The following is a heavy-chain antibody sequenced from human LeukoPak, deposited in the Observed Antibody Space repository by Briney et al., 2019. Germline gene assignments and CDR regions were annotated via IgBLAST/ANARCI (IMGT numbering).Heavy chain of an antibody. CDR3: VRGDRYFFDF. D-gene: IGHD1-14*01. J-gene: IGHJ4*02. V-gene: IGHV3-48*03. Sequence: PGGSLRLSCAASGFTFSSYEMNWVRQAPGRGLEWVSYIGNTGRTIYYADSVQGRFTISRDNAKNSLYLQMNSLRAEDTAIYYCVRGDRYFFDFWGRERWSPSP. CDR1: GFTFSSYE. CDR2: IGNTGRTI.